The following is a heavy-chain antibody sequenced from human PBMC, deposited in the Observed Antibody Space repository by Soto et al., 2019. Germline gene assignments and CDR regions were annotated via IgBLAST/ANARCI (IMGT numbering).Heavy chain of an antibody. CDR1: GGSISSSNW. J-gene: IGHJ2*01. CDR2: IYHSGST. CDR3: ARVVRAIVVVPAAIFDL. V-gene: IGHV4-4*02. Sequence: QVQLQESGPGLVKPSGTLSLTCAVSGGSISSSNWWSWVRQPPGKGLEWIGEIYHSGSTNYNPSLKTRVTISVDKSKNQFSLKLSSVTAADTAVYYCARVVRAIVVVPAAIFDLWGRGTLVTVSS. D-gene: IGHD2-2*01.